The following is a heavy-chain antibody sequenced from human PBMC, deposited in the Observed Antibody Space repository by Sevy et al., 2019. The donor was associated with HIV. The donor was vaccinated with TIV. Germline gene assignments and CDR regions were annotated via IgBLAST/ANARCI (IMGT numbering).Heavy chain of an antibody. CDR2: IYYSGST. D-gene: IGHD5-12*01. V-gene: IGHV4-61*01. J-gene: IGHJ4*02. CDR3: ARVRGGYSAIGGFDY. CDR1: GGSVSSGSYY. Sequence: SETLSLTCTVSGGSVSSGSYYWSWIRQPPGKGLEWIGYIYYSGSTNHNPSLKRRVTISVDTSNNQFSLKLNSVTAADTAVYYCARVRGGYSAIGGFDYWGQGTLVTVS.